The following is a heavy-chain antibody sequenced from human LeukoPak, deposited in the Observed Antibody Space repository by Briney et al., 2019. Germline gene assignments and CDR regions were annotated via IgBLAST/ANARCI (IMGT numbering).Heavy chain of an antibody. CDR3: ATYSGGYYFDY. Sequence: ASVKVSCKASGGTFSSYAISWVRQAPGQGLEWMGRIIPILGIANYAQKFQGRVTITADKSTSTAYMELSSLRSEDTAVYYCATYSGGYYFDYWGQGTLVTVSS. D-gene: IGHD3-10*01. CDR1: GGTFSSYA. CDR2: IIPILGIA. V-gene: IGHV1-69*04. J-gene: IGHJ4*02.